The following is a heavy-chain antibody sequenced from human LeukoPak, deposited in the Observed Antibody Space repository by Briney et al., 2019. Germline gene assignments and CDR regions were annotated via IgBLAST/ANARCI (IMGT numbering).Heavy chain of an antibody. D-gene: IGHD4-11*01. J-gene: IGHJ4*02. Sequence: GGSLRLSCAASGFTFSAYWMSWVRQAPGKGLEGVANIKDDGSDKYYVDSVKGRFTVSRDNAKNSLYLQMNSLRAEDTAIYYCANPPTVTSFHYWGQGTLVTVSS. CDR3: ANPPTVTSFHY. CDR1: GFTFSAYW. V-gene: IGHV3-7*03. CDR2: IKDDGSDK.